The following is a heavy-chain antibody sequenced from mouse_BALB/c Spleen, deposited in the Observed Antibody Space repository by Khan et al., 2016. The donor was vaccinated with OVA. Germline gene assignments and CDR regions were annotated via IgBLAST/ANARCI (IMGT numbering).Heavy chain of an antibody. D-gene: IGHD3-3*01. J-gene: IGHJ4*01. CDR3: ARGGRSAMDY. Sequence: QSQLVQSGPELKKPGETVKISCKASGYTFTNYGVNWVKQTPGKGLKWMGWINTYTGEPTYADDFKGRFAFSLETSASTAFLQINNLKNEDTATYFCARGGRSAMDYWGQGTSVTVSS. CDR2: INTYTGEP. V-gene: IGHV9-3-1*01. CDR1: GYTFTNYG.